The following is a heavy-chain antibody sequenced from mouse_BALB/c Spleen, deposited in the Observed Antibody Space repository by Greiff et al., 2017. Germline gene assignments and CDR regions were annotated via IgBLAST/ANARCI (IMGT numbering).Heavy chain of an antibody. V-gene: IGHV5-4*02. CDR2: ISDGGSYT. CDR3: ARDDDRYDGRYAMDY. D-gene: IGHD2-14*01. CDR1: GFTFSDYY. Sequence: EVQLQESGGGLVKPGGSLKLSCAASGFTFSDYYMYWVRQTPEKRLEWVATISDGGSYTYYPDSVKGRFTISRDNAKNNLYLQMSSLKSEDTAMYYCARDDDRYDGRYAMDYWGQGTSVTVSS. J-gene: IGHJ4*01.